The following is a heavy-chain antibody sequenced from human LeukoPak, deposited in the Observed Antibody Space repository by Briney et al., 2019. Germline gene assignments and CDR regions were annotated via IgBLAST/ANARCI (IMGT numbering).Heavy chain of an antibody. Sequence: AGGSLRLSCAASGFTFSSYGMHWVRLAPGKGLEWVAVISYDGSNKYYADSVKGRFTISRDNSKNTLYLQMNSLRAEDTAVYYCAKSYDLFDYWGQGTLVTVSS. CDR3: AKSYDLFDY. CDR1: GFTFSSYG. CDR2: ISYDGSNK. V-gene: IGHV3-30*18. D-gene: IGHD3-3*01. J-gene: IGHJ4*02.